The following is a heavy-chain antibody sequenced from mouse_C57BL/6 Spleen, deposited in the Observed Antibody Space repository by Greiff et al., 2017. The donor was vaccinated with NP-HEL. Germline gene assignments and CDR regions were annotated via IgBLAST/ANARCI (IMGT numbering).Heavy chain of an antibody. J-gene: IGHJ1*03. V-gene: IGHV1-52*01. Sequence: QVQLKQPGAELVRPGSSVKLSCKASGYTFTSYWMHWVKQRPIQGLEWIGNIDPSDSETHYNQKFKDKATLTVDKSSSTAYMQLSSLTSEDSAVYYCARSYGNYDYWYFDVWGTGTTVTVSS. D-gene: IGHD2-1*01. CDR3: ARSYGNYDYWYFDV. CDR1: GYTFTSYW. CDR2: IDPSDSET.